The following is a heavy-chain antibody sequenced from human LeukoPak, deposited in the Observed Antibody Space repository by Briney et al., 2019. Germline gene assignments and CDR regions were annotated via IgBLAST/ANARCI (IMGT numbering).Heavy chain of an antibody. J-gene: IGHJ5*02. CDR1: GFTVSSNY. CDR2: IYSSGNT. Sequence: GGSLRLSCAASGFTVSSNYMSWVRQTPGKGLEWVSVIYSSGNTYYADSVKGRFTISRDNFKNTLYLQMNSLRAEDTAVYYCARGARRICSSTSCPFDPWGQGTLVTVSS. V-gene: IGHV3-53*01. D-gene: IGHD2-2*01. CDR3: ARGARRICSSTSCPFDP.